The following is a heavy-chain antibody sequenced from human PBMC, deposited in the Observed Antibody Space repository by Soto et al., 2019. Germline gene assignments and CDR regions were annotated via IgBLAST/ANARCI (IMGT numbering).Heavy chain of an antibody. CDR1: GFSFSTYE. V-gene: IGHV3-23*01. CDR3: AKGGWLDV. Sequence: PGGSLRLSCDASGFSFSTYEMTWARQAPGKGLEWVAFINPSSGTTHYADSVKGRFTISRDNSKDTLYLQLTSLRVEDTAVYYCAKGGWLDVWGKGTTVTVSS. CDR2: INPSSGTT. J-gene: IGHJ6*04. D-gene: IGHD2-15*01.